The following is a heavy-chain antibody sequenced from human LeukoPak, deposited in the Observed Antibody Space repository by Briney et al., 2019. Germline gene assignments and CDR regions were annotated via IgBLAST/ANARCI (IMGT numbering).Heavy chain of an antibody. D-gene: IGHD2-15*01. CDR3: ARDRSGGPDAFDI. CDR2: ISGTGNYI. Sequence: GGSLRLSCAGSGFTLSGYSMNWVRQAPGKGLEWVSSISGTGNYIYYADSVKGRFTISRDNAKNSLYLQMNSLRAEDTGVYYCARDRSGGPDAFDIWGQGTMVTVSS. J-gene: IGHJ3*02. CDR1: GFTLSGYS. V-gene: IGHV3-21*01.